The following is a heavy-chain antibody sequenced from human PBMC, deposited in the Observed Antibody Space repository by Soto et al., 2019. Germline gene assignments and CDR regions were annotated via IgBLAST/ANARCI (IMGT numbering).Heavy chain of an antibody. CDR3: ARGTGYFDWLSNPSPNWFDP. CDR1: GGSSSRYY. V-gene: IGHV4-30-4*01. D-gene: IGHD3-9*01. CDR2: IYYSGST. Sequence: PAETLSLTCTVSGGSSSRYYWSWIRQPPGKGLDWIGYIYYSGSTYYNPSLKSRVTISVDTSKNQFSLKLSSVTAADTAVYYCARGTGYFDWLSNPSPNWFDPWGQGTLVTVSS. J-gene: IGHJ5*02.